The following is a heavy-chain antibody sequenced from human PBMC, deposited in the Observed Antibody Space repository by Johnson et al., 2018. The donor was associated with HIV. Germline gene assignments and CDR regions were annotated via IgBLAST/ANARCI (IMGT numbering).Heavy chain of an antibody. CDR2: ISYDGSNK. V-gene: IGHV3-30-3*01. D-gene: IGHD6-19*01. CDR3: ARDIIAVAGYDAFDI. J-gene: IGHJ3*02. Sequence: QVQLVESGGGVVQPGRSLRLSCAASGFTFSSYAMHWVRQAPGKGLEWVAVISYDGSNKYYADSVKGRFTISRDNSKTTLYLQMNSLRAEDTAVYYCARDIIAVAGYDAFDIWGQGTMVTVSS. CDR1: GFTFSSYA.